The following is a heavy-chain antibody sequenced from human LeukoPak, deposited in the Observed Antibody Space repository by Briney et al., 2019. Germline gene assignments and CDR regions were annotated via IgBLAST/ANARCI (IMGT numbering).Heavy chain of an antibody. J-gene: IGHJ3*02. CDR2: IYSGGGT. Sequence: GGSLRLSCAASGFAVSSNYVSWVRQAPGKGLEWVSVIYSGGGTYYADSVKGRFTISRDNSKNTLYLQMNSLRAEDTAVYYCARDPGGWSSDAFDIWGQGTMVTVSS. D-gene: IGHD2-15*01. V-gene: IGHV3-53*01. CDR1: GFAVSSNY. CDR3: ARDPGGWSSDAFDI.